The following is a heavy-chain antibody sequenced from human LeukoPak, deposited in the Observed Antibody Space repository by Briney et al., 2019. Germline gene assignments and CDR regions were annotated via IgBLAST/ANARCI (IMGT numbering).Heavy chain of an antibody. CDR2: IDGSGSLT. J-gene: IGHJ4*02. V-gene: IGHV3-23*05. D-gene: IGHD2-21*02. CDR1: GFTFSGHA. Sequence: GGSLRLSCGASGFTFSGHATNWVRQPPGKGLQWVSGIDGSGSLTFYADFVKGRFTISRDNSENRLYLQMNSLRAEDTALYYCARVSTVTANFDYWGQGSLVTVSS. CDR3: ARVSTVTANFDY.